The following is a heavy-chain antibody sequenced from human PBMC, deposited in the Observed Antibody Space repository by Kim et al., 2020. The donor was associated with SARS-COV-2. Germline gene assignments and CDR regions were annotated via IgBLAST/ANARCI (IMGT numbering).Heavy chain of an antibody. D-gene: IGHD2-15*01. V-gene: IGHV3-66*01. J-gene: IGHJ5*02. CDR1: GFTVSSNY. CDR3: AREVCSGGSCYSHNWFDP. CDR2: IYSGGST. Sequence: GGSLRLSCAASGFTVSSNYMSWVRQAPGKGLEWVSVIYSGGSTYYADSVKGRFTISRDNSKNTLYLQMNSLRAEDTAVYYCAREVCSGGSCYSHNWFDPWGQGTLVTVSS.